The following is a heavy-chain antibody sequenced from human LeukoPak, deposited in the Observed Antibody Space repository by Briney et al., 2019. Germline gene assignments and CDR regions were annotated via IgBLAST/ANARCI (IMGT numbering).Heavy chain of an antibody. CDR2: IGGSSSSI. Sequence: GGSLRLSCTASGFTFSSYSMNWVRQAPGKGLEWVSSIGGSSSSIYYADSVRGRFTISRDNAKNSLYLQMNSLRAEDTAVYYCAREEGEGFDYWGQGTLVTVSS. V-gene: IGHV3-21*06. D-gene: IGHD3-16*01. CDR1: GFTFSSYS. J-gene: IGHJ4*02. CDR3: AREEGEGFDY.